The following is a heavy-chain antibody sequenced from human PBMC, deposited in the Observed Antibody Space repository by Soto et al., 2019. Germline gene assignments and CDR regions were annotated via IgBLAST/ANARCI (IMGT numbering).Heavy chain of an antibody. CDR1: GGSISSGDYY. Sequence: SETLSLTCTVSGGSISSGDYYWSWIGPPPGKGLEWIGYIYYSGSTYYNPSLKSRVTISVDTSKNQFSLKLSSVTAADTAVYYCARVGGFGATKIDNWGQGNLLTVSS. CDR2: IYYSGST. J-gene: IGHJ4*02. D-gene: IGHD3-10*01. CDR3: ARVGGFGATKIDN. V-gene: IGHV4-30-4*01.